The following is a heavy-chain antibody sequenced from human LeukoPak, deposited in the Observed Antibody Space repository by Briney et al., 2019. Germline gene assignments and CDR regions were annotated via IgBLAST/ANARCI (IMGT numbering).Heavy chain of an antibody. J-gene: IGHJ6*02. CDR1: GYTFTSYG. CDR3: ARDDWPNYDFWSGYSTGPYYYYGMDV. D-gene: IGHD3-3*01. CDR2: ISAYNGNT. V-gene: IGHV1-18*01. Sequence: ASVKVSCKASGYTFTSYGISWVRQAPGQGLEWMGWISAYNGNTNYAQKLQGRVTMTTDTSTSTAYMELRSLRSDDTAVYYCARDDWPNYDFWSGYSTGPYYYYGMDVWGQGTTVTVSS.